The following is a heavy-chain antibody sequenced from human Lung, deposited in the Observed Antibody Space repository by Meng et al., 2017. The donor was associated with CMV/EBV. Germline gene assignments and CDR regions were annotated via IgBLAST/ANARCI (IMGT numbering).Heavy chain of an antibody. CDR3: AHRPTDYGSKFDY. D-gene: IGHD3-10*01. CDR1: GFSLRTSGVG. CDR2: VYWDDDK. J-gene: IGHJ4*02. Sequence: QITLKESGPTLGTPTXTPTLTGTFSGFSLRTSGVGVAWIRQPPGKALEWLALVYWDDDKRYRPSLRSRLTITKDTSKSQVVLLMTDMDPEDTGTYYCAHRPTDYGSKFDYWGQGTLVTVSS. V-gene: IGHV2-5*02.